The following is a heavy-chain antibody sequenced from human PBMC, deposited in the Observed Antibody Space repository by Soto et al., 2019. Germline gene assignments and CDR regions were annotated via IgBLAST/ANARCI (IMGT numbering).Heavy chain of an antibody. CDR1: GASISSSGYY. CDR2: IDYIGNT. J-gene: IGHJ4*02. D-gene: IGHD3-16*01. V-gene: IGHV4-39*01. CDR3: VRGGLRYHQSSYYFDV. Sequence: QVQLQESGPGLVSPWGTLSLTCTVSGASISSSGYYWGCIRQAPGKGLEWIGSIDYIGNTYYNPSLTSRVTVAGDSPKNQIPVQLNNVTAAYTAVHYCVRGGLRYHQSSYYFDVWGQGTLVSVSS.